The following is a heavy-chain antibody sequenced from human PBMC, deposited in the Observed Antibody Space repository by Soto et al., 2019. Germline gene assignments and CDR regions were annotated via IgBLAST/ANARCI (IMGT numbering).Heavy chain of an antibody. CDR3: ARTYGSGSYSYYYYYMDV. V-gene: IGHV4-31*03. CDR1: GGSISSGGYY. D-gene: IGHD3-10*01. J-gene: IGHJ6*03. CDR2: VYYSGST. Sequence: SETLSLTCTVSGGSISSGGYYWSWIRQHPGKGLEWIGYVYYSGSTYYNPSLKSRVTISVDTSKNQFSLKLSSVTAADTAVYYCARTYGSGSYSYYYYYMDVWGKGTTVTVSS.